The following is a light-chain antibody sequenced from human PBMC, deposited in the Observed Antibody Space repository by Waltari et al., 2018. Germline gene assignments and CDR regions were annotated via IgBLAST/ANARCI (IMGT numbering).Light chain of an antibody. CDR3: QSYDSSLSGCV. CDR2: GSS. J-gene: IGLJ1*01. V-gene: IGLV1-40*01. CDR1: NSNIGAGYD. Sequence: QSVLTQPPSVSGAPGQRVTISCTGRNSNIGAGYDVQWYQQLPGTPPTLLIPGSSNRHSGVPDRFSGSKSGTAASLAITGLQAEDGADYYCQSYDSSLSGCVFGTGTKVTVL.